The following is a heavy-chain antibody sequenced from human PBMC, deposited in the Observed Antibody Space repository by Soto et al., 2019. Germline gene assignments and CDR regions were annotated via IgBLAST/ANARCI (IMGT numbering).Heavy chain of an antibody. Sequence: SETLSLTCTVSGGSISTYYWSWIRQSPGKGLEWIGYIFYFGTTNYNPSLKSRVTLSIDTSKNQLSLKLSSVTAADTAVYYCARHSPDFDWLSQFDYWGQGTLVTVSS. D-gene: IGHD3-9*01. J-gene: IGHJ4*02. V-gene: IGHV4-59*08. CDR3: ARHSPDFDWLSQFDY. CDR1: GGSISTYY. CDR2: IFYFGTT.